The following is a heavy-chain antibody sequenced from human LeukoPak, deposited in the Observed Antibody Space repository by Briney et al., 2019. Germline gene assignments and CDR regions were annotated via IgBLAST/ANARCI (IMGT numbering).Heavy chain of an antibody. CDR1: GFTFSSYA. D-gene: IGHD2-2*01. CDR2: ISYDGSNK. CDR3: ASDIVVVPAARRRTTFDY. J-gene: IGHJ4*02. Sequence: GRSLRLSCAASGFTFSSYAMQWVRQAPGKGLEWVAVISYDGSNKYYADSVKGRFTISRDNSKNTLYLQMNSLRAEDMAVYYCASDIVVVPAARRRTTFDYWGQGTLVTVSS. V-gene: IGHV3-30*01.